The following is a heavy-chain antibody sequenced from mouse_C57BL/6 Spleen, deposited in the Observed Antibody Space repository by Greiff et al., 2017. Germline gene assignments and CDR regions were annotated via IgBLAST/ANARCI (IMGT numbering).Heavy chain of an antibody. D-gene: IGHD3-3*01. V-gene: IGHV1-5*01. Sequence: VKLQQSGTVLARPGASVKMSCKTSGYTFTSYWMHWVKQRPGQGLEWIGAIYPGNSDTSYNQKFKGKAKLTAVTSASTAYMELSSLTNEDSAVYYCTREGGLDYYAMDYWGQGTSVTVAS. CDR1: GYTFTSYW. J-gene: IGHJ4*01. CDR3: TREGGLDYYAMDY. CDR2: IYPGNSDT.